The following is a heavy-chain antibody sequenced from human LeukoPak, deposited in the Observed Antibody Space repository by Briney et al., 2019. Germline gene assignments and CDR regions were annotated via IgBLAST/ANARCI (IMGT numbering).Heavy chain of an antibody. J-gene: IGHJ4*02. CDR3: ARGCYDFWSGYYNLFDY. D-gene: IGHD3-3*01. CDR2: IYYSGST. Sequence: PSETLSLTCTVSGGSISSSSYYWGWIRQPPGKGLEWIGSIYYSGSTYYNPSLKSRVTISVDTSKNQFSLKLSSVTAADTAVYYCARGCYDFWSGYYNLFDYWGQGTLVTVSS. CDR1: GGSISSSSYY. V-gene: IGHV4-39*07.